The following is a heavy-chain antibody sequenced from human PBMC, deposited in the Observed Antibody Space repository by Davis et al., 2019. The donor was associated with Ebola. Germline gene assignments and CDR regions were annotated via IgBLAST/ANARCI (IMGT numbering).Heavy chain of an antibody. Sequence: GESLKISCAASGFTFSSYGMHWVRQAPGKGLEWVAVIWYDGSNKYYADSVKGRFTISRDNSKNTLYLQMNSLRAEDTAVYYCARGGTVVVAATLGWFDPWGQGTLVSVSS. CDR1: GFTFSSYG. J-gene: IGHJ5*02. D-gene: IGHD2-15*01. V-gene: IGHV3-33*01. CDR3: ARGGTVVVAATLGWFDP. CDR2: IWYDGSNK.